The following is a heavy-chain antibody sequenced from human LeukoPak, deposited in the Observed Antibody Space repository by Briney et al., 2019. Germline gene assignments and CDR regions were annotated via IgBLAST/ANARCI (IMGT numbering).Heavy chain of an antibody. J-gene: IGHJ4*02. CDR2: IESKTDGGTT. CDR3: TTYGSGRKLDY. D-gene: IGHD3-10*01. Sequence: GGSLRLSCAASGFSFSDAWMSWVREIPGKGLEWVGRIESKTDGGTTDYAAPVKGRFTISRDDSTNTLYLQLNSLKSEDTAVYYCTTYGSGRKLDYWGQGILVTVSS. V-gene: IGHV3-15*04. CDR1: GFSFSDAW.